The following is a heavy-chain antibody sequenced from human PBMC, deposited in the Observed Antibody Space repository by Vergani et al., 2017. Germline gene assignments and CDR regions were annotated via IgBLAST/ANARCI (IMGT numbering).Heavy chain of an antibody. CDR3: ARDLPGYYDSSGYYYDY. J-gene: IGHJ4*02. CDR1: GFTFSSYS. D-gene: IGHD3-22*01. CDR2: ISSSSSYI. Sequence: EVQLLESGGGLVQPGGSLRLSCAASGFTFSSYSMNWVRQAPGKGLEWVSSISSSSSYIYYADSVKGRFTISRDNAKNSLYLQMNSLRAEDTAVYYCARDLPGYYDSSGYYYDYWGQGTLVTVSS. V-gene: IGHV3-21*01.